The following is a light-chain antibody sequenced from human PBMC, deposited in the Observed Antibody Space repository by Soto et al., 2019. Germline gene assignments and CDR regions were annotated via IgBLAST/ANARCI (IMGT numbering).Light chain of an antibody. Sequence: QSALTQPPSASGSPGQSVTISCTGTSSDVGAYNHVSWYQQHPGKAPKLMIYEVNERPSGVPDRFSGSKSGNTASLTVSGLQAEDEADYYCSSFAGSNNYVFGTGTKVTVL. V-gene: IGLV2-8*01. CDR3: SSFAGSNNYV. CDR1: SSDVGAYNH. CDR2: EVN. J-gene: IGLJ1*01.